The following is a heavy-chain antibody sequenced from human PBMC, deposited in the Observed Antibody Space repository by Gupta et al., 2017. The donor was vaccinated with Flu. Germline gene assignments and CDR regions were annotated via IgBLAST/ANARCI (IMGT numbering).Heavy chain of an antibody. Sequence: QVQLQQWGAGLLKPSETLSLTCAVYGGSFNGFSWSWIRQPPGKGLEWIGEIGHSGGSNYNPSLKSRLAISVDTSKNQFSLKLSSVTAADTAVYYCARGIWSRRSGYIPGFSDWGQGTLVTVSS. V-gene: IGHV4-34*01. CDR2: IGHSGGS. CDR3: ARGIWSRRSGYIPGFSD. J-gene: IGHJ4*02. D-gene: IGHD3-3*01. CDR1: GGSFNGFS.